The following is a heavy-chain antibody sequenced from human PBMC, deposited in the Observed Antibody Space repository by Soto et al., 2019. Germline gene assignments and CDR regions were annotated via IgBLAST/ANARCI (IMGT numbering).Heavy chain of an antibody. V-gene: IGHV1-46*01. D-gene: IGHD3-10*01. CDR3: GRVMRSLLSITALDT. CDR1: GYTFTRDQ. Sequence: GASVKVSCKASGYTFTRDQIHWVRQAPGQGLEWMGMIEPSGGKTNYAQKFQGRVTLTSDTSTSTVYMALSSLRSDDTAIYFCGRVMRSLLSITALDTWGQGTMVTVYS. CDR2: IEPSGGKT. J-gene: IGHJ5*02.